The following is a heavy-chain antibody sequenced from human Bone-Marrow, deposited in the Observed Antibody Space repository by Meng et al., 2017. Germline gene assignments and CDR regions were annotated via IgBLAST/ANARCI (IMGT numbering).Heavy chain of an antibody. J-gene: IGHJ4*02. CDR1: GGSFSGYY. Sequence: QVQLQQWGAGLVKPAETLSLTGAVYGGSFSGYYWSWIRQPPGKGLEWIGEINHSGSTNYNPSLKSRVTISVDTSKNQFSLKLSSVTAADTAVYYCARVAYRWGGDCSYFDYWGQGTLVTVSS. CDR3: ARVAYRWGGDCSYFDY. V-gene: IGHV4-34*01. CDR2: INHSGST. D-gene: IGHD2-21*02.